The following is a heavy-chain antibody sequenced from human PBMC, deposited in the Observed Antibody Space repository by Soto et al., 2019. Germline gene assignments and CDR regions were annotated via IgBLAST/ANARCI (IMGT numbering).Heavy chain of an antibody. J-gene: IGHJ6*03. CDR1: GFTFSSYV. CDR3: ARGPRYCSGYSCDYYMDV. CDR2: ISGSAATT. V-gene: IGHV3-23*01. D-gene: IGHD2-15*01. Sequence: EVQLLESGGGLVQPGGSLRLSCAASGFTFSSYVMSWVRQAPGKGLEWVSAISGSAATTFYADSVKGRFTVSRDNSKNTLYLQMNSLRAEDTAVYYCARGPRYCSGYSCDYYMDVWGKGTTVTVSS.